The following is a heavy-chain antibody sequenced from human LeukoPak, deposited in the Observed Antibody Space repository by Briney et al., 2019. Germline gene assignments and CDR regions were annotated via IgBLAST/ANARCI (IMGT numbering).Heavy chain of an antibody. Sequence: GRSLSLSCAASGFTFSNYGIHWVRQAPGKGLVWVSRINSDGINTSYADSVKGRFTISRDNAKNTLNLQMNSLRAEDTAVYYCARDLGQYYDTSDNWFDPWGQGTLVTVSS. D-gene: IGHD3-22*01. CDR1: GFTFSNYG. J-gene: IGHJ5*02. V-gene: IGHV3-74*01. CDR2: INSDGINT. CDR3: ARDLGQYYDTSDNWFDP.